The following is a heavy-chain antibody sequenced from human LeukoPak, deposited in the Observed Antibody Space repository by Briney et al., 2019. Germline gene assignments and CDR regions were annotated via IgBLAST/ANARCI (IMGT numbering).Heavy chain of an antibody. CDR1: GGSFSGYY. CDR3: ARVWDGVLRYFDWLFPTHYYFDY. CDR2: VNHSGST. V-gene: IGHV4-34*01. Sequence: SETLSLTCAVYGGSFSGYYWSWIRQPPGKGLEWIGEVNHSGSTNYNPSLKSRVTISVDTSKNQFSLKLSSVTAADTAVYYCARVWDGVLRYFDWLFPTHYYFDYWGQGTLVTVSS. D-gene: IGHD3-9*01. J-gene: IGHJ4*02.